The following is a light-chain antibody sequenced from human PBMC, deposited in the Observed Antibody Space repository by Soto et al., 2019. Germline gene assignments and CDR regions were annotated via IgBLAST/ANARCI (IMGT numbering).Light chain of an antibody. J-gene: IGKJ1*01. V-gene: IGKV1-33*01. Sequence: DIQMTQSPSSLSASVGDRITITCQASQDIRNYLNWYQQKPGKPPNLLIYDASNLEAGVPSRFSGGGSGTNFTFTISSLQPEDIATYYCQHYNSYSEAFGQGTKVELK. CDR1: QDIRNY. CDR3: QHYNSYSEA. CDR2: DAS.